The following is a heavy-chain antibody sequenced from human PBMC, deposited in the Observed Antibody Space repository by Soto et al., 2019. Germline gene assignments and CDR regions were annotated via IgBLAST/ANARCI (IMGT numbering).Heavy chain of an antibody. J-gene: IGHJ4*02. V-gene: IGHV4-4*02. CDR2: IYHSGST. D-gene: IGHD6-13*01. CDR1: GGSISSSNW. CDR3: ARGNGGSSWYAYFDY. Sequence: QVQLQESGPGLVKPSGTLSLTCAVSGGSISSSNWWSWVRQPPGKGLEWIGEIYHSGSTNYNPSLTSRVTISVDKSKNQFSLKLSSVTAADTAVYDCARGNGGSSWYAYFDYWGQGTLVTVSS.